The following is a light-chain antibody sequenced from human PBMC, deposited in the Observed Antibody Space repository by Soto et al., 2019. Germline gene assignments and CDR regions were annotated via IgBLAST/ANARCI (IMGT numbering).Light chain of an antibody. Sequence: DLQMTQSPSSLSASIGDRVTITCRASQSISINLNWYQQKPGKAPNLLIYAASSLQSGVPSRFSGSGSGTDFTLSISSLQPEDFATYYCQQRYSTPPTFGQGTRVEIK. CDR2: AAS. J-gene: IGKJ1*01. V-gene: IGKV1-39*01. CDR3: QQRYSTPPT. CDR1: QSISIN.